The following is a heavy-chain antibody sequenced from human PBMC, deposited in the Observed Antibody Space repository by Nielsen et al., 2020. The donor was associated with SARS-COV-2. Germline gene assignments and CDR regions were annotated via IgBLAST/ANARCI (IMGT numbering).Heavy chain of an antibody. V-gene: IGHV1-2*06. Sequence: ASVKVSCKASGYTFTGYYMHWVRQAPGQGLVWMGRINPNSGGTNYAQKFQGRVTMTRDTSISTAYMELSRLRSDDTAVYYCARRIAVAGTWWFDPWGQGTLVTVSS. CDR1: GYTFTGYY. CDR3: ARRIAVAGTWWFDP. D-gene: IGHD6-19*01. J-gene: IGHJ5*02. CDR2: INPNSGGT.